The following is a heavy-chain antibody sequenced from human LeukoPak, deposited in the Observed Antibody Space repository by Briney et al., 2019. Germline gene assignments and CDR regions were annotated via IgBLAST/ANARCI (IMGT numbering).Heavy chain of an antibody. J-gene: IGHJ3*02. CDR1: GGSISSGGYS. CDR3: ARVGYYDSSGCYFDAFDI. D-gene: IGHD3-22*01. CDR2: IYHSGST. Sequence: PSQTLSLTCAVSGGSISSGGYSWSWIRQPPGKGLEWIGYIYHSGSTYYNPSLKSRVTISVDRSKNQFSLKLSSVTAADTAVYYCARVGYYDSSGCYFDAFDIWGQGTMVTVSS. V-gene: IGHV4-30-2*01.